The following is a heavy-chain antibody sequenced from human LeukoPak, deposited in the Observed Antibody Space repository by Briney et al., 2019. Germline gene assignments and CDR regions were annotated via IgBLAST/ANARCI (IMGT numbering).Heavy chain of an antibody. V-gene: IGHV3-7*03. CDR3: ASGLELDY. CDR2: IKQDGSEK. Sequence: GGFLRLSFAASGFTFRSCWMRWVRQARGKGLEWVANIKQDGSEKNYVDAVKGRFTISRDNAKNSLYLQMNSLRAEDTAVYYCASGLELDYWGQGTLVTVSS. CDR1: GFTFRSCW. J-gene: IGHJ4*02.